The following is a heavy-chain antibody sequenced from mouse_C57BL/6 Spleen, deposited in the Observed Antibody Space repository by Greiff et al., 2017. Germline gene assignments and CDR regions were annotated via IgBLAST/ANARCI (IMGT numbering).Heavy chain of an antibody. CDR1: GFTFSDYY. J-gene: IGHJ2*01. D-gene: IGHD2-2*01. CDR2: INYDGSST. CDR3: ARDKNGYDDWVYFDY. V-gene: IGHV5-16*01. Sequence: EVKLMESEGGLVQPGSSMKLSCTASGFTFSDYYMAWVRQVPEKGLEWVANINYDGSSTYYLDSLKSRFIISRDNAKNILYLQMSSLKSEDTATYYCARDKNGYDDWVYFDYWGQGTTLTVSS.